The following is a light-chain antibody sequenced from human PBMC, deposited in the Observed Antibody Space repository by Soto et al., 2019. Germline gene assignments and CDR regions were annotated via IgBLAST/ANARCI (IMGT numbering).Light chain of an antibody. CDR2: RDN. CDR1: SSNIGRNY. CDR3: ATWDDSLGGPV. Sequence: QSVLTQTPSVSGTPGQRVNISCSGSSSNIGRNYVYWYHQFPGTAPKLLIYRDNERPSGVPDQFSGSKSGTSASLAISGLRSGDEADYHCATWDDSLGGPVFGGGTKLTVL. V-gene: IGLV1-47*01. J-gene: IGLJ2*01.